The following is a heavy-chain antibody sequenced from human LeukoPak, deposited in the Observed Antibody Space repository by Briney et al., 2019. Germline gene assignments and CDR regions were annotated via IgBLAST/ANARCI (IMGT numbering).Heavy chain of an antibody. CDR2: ISSSSNTI. J-gene: IGHJ5*02. CDR3: ARVLEAATFDP. Sequence: PGGSLRLSCAASGFTFSSYSMNWVRQAPGKGLEWVSYISSSSNTIYYADSVKGRFTISRDNAKNSLYLQMNSLRAEDTAVYYCARVLEAATFDPWGQGTLVTVSS. V-gene: IGHV3-48*01. CDR1: GFTFSSYS. D-gene: IGHD2-15*01.